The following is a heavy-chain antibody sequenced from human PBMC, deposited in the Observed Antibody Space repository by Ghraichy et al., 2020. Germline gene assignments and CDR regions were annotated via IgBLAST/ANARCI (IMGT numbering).Heavy chain of an antibody. J-gene: IGHJ4*02. D-gene: IGHD3-22*01. Sequence: ASVKVSCKASGYTFTGYYMHWVRQAPGQGLEWMGRINPNSGGTNYAQKFQGRVTMTRDTSISTAYMELSRLRSDDTAVYYCARYYYDSSGYPGGLDYWGQGTLVTVSS. V-gene: IGHV1-2*06. CDR1: GYTFTGYY. CDR3: ARYYYDSSGYPGGLDY. CDR2: INPNSGGT.